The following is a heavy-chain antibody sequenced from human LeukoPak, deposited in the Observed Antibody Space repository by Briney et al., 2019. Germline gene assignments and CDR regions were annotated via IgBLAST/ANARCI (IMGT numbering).Heavy chain of an antibody. CDR1: GDSIRSSSYY. Sequence: SETLFLTCTVPGDSIRSSSYYWGWSRQPPGKGLEWIGRRFRTVSTEYRASLKSGESLSVEPSKTHIALKVTSVTAAHSTVYFCARRVGFYRSGSINYFDPWGQGILVSVSS. CDR3: ARRVGFYRSGSINYFDP. V-gene: IGHV4-39*02. D-gene: IGHD3-10*01. J-gene: IGHJ5*01. CDR2: RFRTVST.